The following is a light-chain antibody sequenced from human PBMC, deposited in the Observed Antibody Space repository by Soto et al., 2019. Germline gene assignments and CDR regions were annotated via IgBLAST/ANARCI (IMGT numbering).Light chain of an antibody. V-gene: IGKV3-15*01. Sequence: EIVMTQSPATLSVSPGERATLSCRASQSVSGNLAWYQQKPGQAPRLLIYGASTRATGIPARFSGSGSGAECTLTIISMQSEDFAVYYCQQYNNWPPNFGQGTRLEIK. CDR2: GAS. CDR3: QQYNNWPPN. J-gene: IGKJ5*01. CDR1: QSVSGN.